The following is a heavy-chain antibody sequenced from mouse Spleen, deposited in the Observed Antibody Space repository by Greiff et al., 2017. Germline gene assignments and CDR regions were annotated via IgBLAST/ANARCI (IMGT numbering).Heavy chain of an antibody. D-gene: IGHD1-2*01. CDR2: IDPSDSDT. J-gene: IGHJ1*01. V-gene: IGHV1-52*01. Sequence: QVQLQQPGAELVRPGSSVKLSCKASGYTFTSYCMYWVKQRPIQGLEWIGNIDPSDSDTHYNQKFKDKATLTVDKSSSTAYMQLSSLTSEDSAVYYCARCTRTFITTATGWYFDVWGAGTTVTVSS. CDR3: ARCTRTFITTATGWYFDV. CDR1: GYTFTSYC.